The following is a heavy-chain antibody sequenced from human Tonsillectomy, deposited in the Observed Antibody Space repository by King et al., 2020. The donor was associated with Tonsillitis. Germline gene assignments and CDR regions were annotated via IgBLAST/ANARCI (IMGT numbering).Heavy chain of an antibody. D-gene: IGHD3-3*01. V-gene: IGHV3-23*04. CDR2: MSGAGART. J-gene: IGHJ6*02. CDR1: GFTFSTYA. Sequence: VQMVESGGGLVQPGGSLRLSCAASGFTFSTYAMTWVRQAPGKGLEWVSVMSGAGARTYHADSVKGRFTISRDNSKNTLYLQMNSLRAEDPAVSYCAERPDEFWGGGLYYAMDVWGQGTTVTVSS. CDR3: AERPDEFWGGGLYYAMDV.